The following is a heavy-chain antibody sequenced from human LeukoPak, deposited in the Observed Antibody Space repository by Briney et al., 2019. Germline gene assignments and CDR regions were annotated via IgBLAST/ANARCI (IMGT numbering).Heavy chain of an antibody. CDR2: INHSGST. J-gene: IGHJ5*02. V-gene: IGHV4-34*01. D-gene: IGHD6-6*01. CDR1: GGSFSGYY. CDR3: ATHQEEDSSSSTNWFDP. Sequence: SETLSLTCAVYGGSFSGYYWSWIRQPPGKGLEWIGEINHSGSTNYNPSLKSRVTISIDTSKNQFSLKLSSVTAADTAVYYCATHQEEDSSSSTNWFDPWGQGTLVTVSS.